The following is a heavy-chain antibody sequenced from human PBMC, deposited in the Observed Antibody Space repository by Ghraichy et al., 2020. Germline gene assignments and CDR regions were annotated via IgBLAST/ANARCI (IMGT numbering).Heavy chain of an antibody. V-gene: IGHV1-2*02. Sequence: ASVKVSCKASGYTFTGYYMHWVRQAPGQGLEWMGWINPNSGGTNYAQKFQGRVTMTRDTSISTAYMELSRLRSDDTAVYYCARDPRDYDILTGYYYYYYGMDVWGQGTTVTVSS. CDR1: GYTFTGYY. CDR2: INPNSGGT. CDR3: ARDPRDYDILTGYYYYYYGMDV. D-gene: IGHD3-9*01. J-gene: IGHJ6*02.